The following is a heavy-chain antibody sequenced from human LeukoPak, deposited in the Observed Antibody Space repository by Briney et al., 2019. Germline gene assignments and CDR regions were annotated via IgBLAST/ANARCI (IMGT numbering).Heavy chain of an antibody. J-gene: IGHJ5*02. CDR1: GYTFTSYG. CDR3: AREVVVVAATSPWFDP. V-gene: IGHV1-18*01. CDR2: ISAYNGNT. Sequence: GASVTVSCKASGYTFTSYGISWVRQAPGQGLEWMGWISAYNGNTNYAQKLQGRATMTTDTSTSTAYMELRSLRSDDTAVYYCAREVVVVAATSPWFDPWGQGTLVTVSS. D-gene: IGHD2-15*01.